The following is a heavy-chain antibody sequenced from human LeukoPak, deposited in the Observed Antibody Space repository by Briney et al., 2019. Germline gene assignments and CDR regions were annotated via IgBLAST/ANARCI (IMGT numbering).Heavy chain of an antibody. CDR1: GFTFSSYW. CDR2: MNRDGSEK. CDR3: PSDGAIIRFGDRDV. Sequence: PGGSLRLSCAASGFTFSSYWMSWVRQAPGKGLEWVANMNRDGSEKNYVDSIKGRFTISRDNAANSLYLQMNSLRVEDTAVYYCPSDGAIIRFGDRDVWGQGTTVIVS. D-gene: IGHD3-16*01. J-gene: IGHJ6*02. V-gene: IGHV3-7*01.